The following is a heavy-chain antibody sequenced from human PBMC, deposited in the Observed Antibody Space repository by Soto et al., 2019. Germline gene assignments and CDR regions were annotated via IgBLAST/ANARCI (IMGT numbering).Heavy chain of an antibody. Sequence: PGGSLRLSCAASGFTVSSNYMSWVRQAPGKGLEWVSVIYSGGSTYYADSVKGRFTISRDNSKNTLYLQMNSLRAEDTAVYYCARDNSGYDYPKYDSMDVWGQGTTVTVSS. J-gene: IGHJ6*02. CDR1: GFTVSSNY. CDR2: IYSGGST. CDR3: ARDNSGYDYPKYDSMDV. V-gene: IGHV3-53*01. D-gene: IGHD5-12*01.